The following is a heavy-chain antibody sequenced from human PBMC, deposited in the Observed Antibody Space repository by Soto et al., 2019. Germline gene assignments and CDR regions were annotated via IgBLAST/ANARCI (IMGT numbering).Heavy chain of an antibody. Sequence: GGSLRLSCAASGFTFSSYAMSWVRQAPGKGLEWVSAISGSGGSTYYADSVKGRFTISRDNSKSTLYLQMNSLRAEDTAVYYCAKGRAGITMIVVGVVTSDAFDIWGQETMVTVSS. CDR3: AKGRAGITMIVVGVVTSDAFDI. CDR2: ISGSGGST. D-gene: IGHD3-22*01. J-gene: IGHJ3*02. V-gene: IGHV3-23*01. CDR1: GFTFSSYA.